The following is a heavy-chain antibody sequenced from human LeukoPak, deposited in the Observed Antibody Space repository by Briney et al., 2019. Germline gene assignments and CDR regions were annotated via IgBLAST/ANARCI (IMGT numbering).Heavy chain of an antibody. Sequence: PGGSLRLSCAASGFTFSSYAMSWVRQAPGKGLEWVSGIRGSGGDTYYADSVKGRFTISRDNSKNTLYLQMNSLRAEDTAVYYCAVRSSGYPSWGQGTLDTVSS. D-gene: IGHD3-22*01. CDR1: GFTFSSYA. CDR2: IRGSGGDT. J-gene: IGHJ4*02. V-gene: IGHV3-23*01. CDR3: AVRSSGYPS.